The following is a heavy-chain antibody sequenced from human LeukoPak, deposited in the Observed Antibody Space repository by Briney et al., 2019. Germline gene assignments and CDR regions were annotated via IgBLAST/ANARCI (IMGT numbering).Heavy chain of an antibody. Sequence: GGSLRLSCAASVFTFSSYAMIWVREAPGKGLEGVSAISGSGGSTYYADSVKGRFTISRDNSKNTLYLKMTSLRAEDTAVYYCAKGTPGAAGTDGGEEWGQGTLVTVSS. D-gene: IGHD6-13*01. J-gene: IGHJ4*02. CDR1: VFTFSSYA. CDR2: ISGSGGST. V-gene: IGHV3-23*01. CDR3: AKGTPGAAGTDGGEE.